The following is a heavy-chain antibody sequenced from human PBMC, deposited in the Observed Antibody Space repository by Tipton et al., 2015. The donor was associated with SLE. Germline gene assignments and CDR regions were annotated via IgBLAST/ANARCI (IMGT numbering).Heavy chain of an antibody. CDR2: IYYSGST. Sequence: TLSLTCTVSGGSISSGGYYWSWVRQYPGKGLEWIGYIYYSGSTYYNPSLRSRLTMSVDTSTNQFSLELNSVTAADTAVYYCVRQSCGTTSCFHFDYWGQGAQVTVSS. J-gene: IGHJ4*02. V-gene: IGHV4-31*03. CDR3: VRQSCGTTSCFHFDY. D-gene: IGHD2-2*01. CDR1: GGSISSGGYY.